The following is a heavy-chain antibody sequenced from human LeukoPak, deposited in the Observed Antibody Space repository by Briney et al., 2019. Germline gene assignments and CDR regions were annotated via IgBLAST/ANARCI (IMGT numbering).Heavy chain of an antibody. CDR1: GYNFRAYW. D-gene: IGHD3-10*01. CDR3: AKVYGSGSYNSYDY. V-gene: IGHV3-7*03. Sequence: GGSLRLSCTTSGYNFRAYWMGWVRQAPGKGLEWVANIHQHGSKENYVDSVKGRFTISRDSSKNTLYLQMNSLRAEDTAVYYCAKVYGSGSYNSYDYWGQGTLVTVSS. CDR2: IHQHGSKE. J-gene: IGHJ4*02.